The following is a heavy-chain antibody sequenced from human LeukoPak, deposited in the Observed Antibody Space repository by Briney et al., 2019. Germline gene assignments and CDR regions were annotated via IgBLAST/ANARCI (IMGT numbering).Heavy chain of an antibody. J-gene: IGHJ2*01. Sequence: GGSLRLSCAASGSSFSSSWMSWVRQAPGKGLEWVAHINQDGSENDYVDSVKGRFTISRDNAKNSLYLQMNSLRAEDTAVYHCARYDFILISYFDLWGRGALVTVSS. D-gene: IGHD3-3*01. CDR1: GSSFSSSW. CDR3: ARYDFILISYFDL. CDR2: INQDGSEN. V-gene: IGHV3-7*03.